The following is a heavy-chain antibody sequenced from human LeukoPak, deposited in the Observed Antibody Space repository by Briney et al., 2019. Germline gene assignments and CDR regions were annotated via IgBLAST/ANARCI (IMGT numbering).Heavy chain of an antibody. CDR2: ILNDGSQE. CDR1: GFTFSSYG. D-gene: IGHD4-17*01. V-gene: IGHV3-30*02. CDR3: AKDVSDYGDYPEFGL. Sequence: GGSLRLSCAASGFTFSSYGMHWVRQAPGKGLEWVAVILNDGSQEKYADSVKGRFTISRDNSKNTLYLQMNSLRAEDTAVYYCAKDVSDYGDYPEFGLWGQGTLVTVSS. J-gene: IGHJ4*02.